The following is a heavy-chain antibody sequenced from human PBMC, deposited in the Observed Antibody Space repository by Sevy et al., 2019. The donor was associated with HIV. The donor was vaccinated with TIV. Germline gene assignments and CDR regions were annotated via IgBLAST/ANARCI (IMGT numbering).Heavy chain of an antibody. Sequence: GGSLRLSCAASGFTFSSYSMNWVRQAPGKGLEWVSSISSSSSYIYYADSVKGRFTISRDNAKNSLYLQMNSLRAEDADVYESARSDYCGSGIYVWGQGTLVTVSS. J-gene: IGHJ4*02. V-gene: IGHV3-21*01. CDR3: ARSDYCGSGIYV. D-gene: IGHD3-10*01. CDR2: ISSSSSYI. CDR1: GFTFSSYS.